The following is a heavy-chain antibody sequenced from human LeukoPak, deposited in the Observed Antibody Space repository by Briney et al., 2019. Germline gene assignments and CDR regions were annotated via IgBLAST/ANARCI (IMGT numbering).Heavy chain of an antibody. J-gene: IGHJ3*02. CDR2: INPNSGGT. CDR1: GYTFTGYY. Sequence: GASVTVSCTASGYTFTGYYMHWVRQAPGQGLEWMGWINPNSGGTNYAQKFQGRVTMTRDTSISTAYMELSRLRSDDTAVYYCARIRDDSSGYPNDAFDIWGQGTMVTVSS. V-gene: IGHV1-2*02. D-gene: IGHD3-22*01. CDR3: ARIRDDSSGYPNDAFDI.